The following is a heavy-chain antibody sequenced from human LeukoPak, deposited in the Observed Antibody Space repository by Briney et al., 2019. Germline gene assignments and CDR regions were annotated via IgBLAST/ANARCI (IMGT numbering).Heavy chain of an antibody. CDR2: IYTRGST. CDR3: ASGGHHYDSSGFHWFDP. J-gene: IGHJ5*02. Sequence: PSETLSLTCTVSGGSINNYYWSWIRQPAGKGLEWIGRIYTRGSTNYNPSLKSRVTMSVDTSKNQFSLKLSSVTAADTAVYYCASGGHHYDSSGFHWFDPWGQGAPVTVSS. CDR1: GGSINNYY. V-gene: IGHV4-4*07. D-gene: IGHD3-22*01.